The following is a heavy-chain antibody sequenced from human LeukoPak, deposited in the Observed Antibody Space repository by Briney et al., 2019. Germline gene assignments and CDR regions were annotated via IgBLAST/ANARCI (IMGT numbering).Heavy chain of an antibody. CDR1: GFTVSNNY. J-gene: IGHJ4*02. V-gene: IGHV3-53*01. Sequence: GGSLRLSCAASGFTVSNNYMSWVRQAPGKGLEWVSSMGSNGGTYYADSVKGRFTISRDNSKNTLYLQMNSLRAEDTAVFRCARGGIGEAGLDYWGQGILVTVSS. D-gene: IGHD6-13*01. CDR3: ARGGIGEAGLDY. CDR2: MGSNGGT.